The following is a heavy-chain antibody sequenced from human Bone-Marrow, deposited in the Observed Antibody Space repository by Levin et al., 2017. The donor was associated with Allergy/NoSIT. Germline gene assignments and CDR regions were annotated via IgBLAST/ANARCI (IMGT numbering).Heavy chain of an antibody. CDR1: GFSLSTSGVS. CDR2: IYWDDDV. CDR3: ARGKYQLLDSFDI. Sequence: GSGPTLVKPTQTLTLTCTFSGFSLSTSGVSVGWIRQPPGKALEWLALIYWDDDVRYRASLKRRLVILKAASKNQVVLTLTNVDQAYTATYFCARGKYQLLDSFDIWGQGTMVTVSS. J-gene: IGHJ3*02. V-gene: IGHV2-5*02. D-gene: IGHD2-2*01.